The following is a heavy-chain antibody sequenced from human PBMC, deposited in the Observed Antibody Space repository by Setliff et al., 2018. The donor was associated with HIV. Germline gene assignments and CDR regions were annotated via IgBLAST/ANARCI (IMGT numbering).Heavy chain of an antibody. Sequence: GSLRLSCVASGFTFSNYWMHWVRQAPGKGLVWVSRIDSDGSDTNYADSVRGRFTISRDNTKNTLFLHMKSLRAEDMAVYYCARDQGYKYGDVFDIWGRGTKVTVS. CDR3: ARDQGYKYGDVFDI. CDR1: GFTFSNYW. J-gene: IGHJ3*02. V-gene: IGHV3-74*01. CDR2: IDSDGSDT. D-gene: IGHD5-18*01.